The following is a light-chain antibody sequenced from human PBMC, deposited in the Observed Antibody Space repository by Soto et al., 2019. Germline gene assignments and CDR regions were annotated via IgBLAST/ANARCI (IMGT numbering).Light chain of an antibody. CDR2: GAS. CDR3: LQYSDYPWT. J-gene: IGKJ1*01. Sequence: EIVLTQYTDTLSLSPGERATLSCRTSQSVSSNYLAWYQQKPAQAPRLLIYGASSRATGIPDRFSGSGSGTEFTLTITSLHPDDFAIYYCLQYSDYPWTFGQGTKVDI. CDR1: QSVSSNY. V-gene: IGKV3-20*01.